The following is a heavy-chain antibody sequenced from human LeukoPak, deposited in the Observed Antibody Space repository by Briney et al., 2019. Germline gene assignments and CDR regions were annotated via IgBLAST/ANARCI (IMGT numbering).Heavy chain of an antibody. D-gene: IGHD6-19*01. CDR3: ARVGSGSSGFYYYYYGMDV. J-gene: IGHJ6*04. Sequence: SETLSLTCTVSGGSISSYYWSWIRQPPGKGLVWIGYIYYSGSTNYNPSLKSRVTISVDTSKNQFSLKLSSVTAADTAVYYCARVGSGSSGFYYYYYGMDVWGKGTTVTVSS. CDR2: IYYSGST. V-gene: IGHV4-59*01. CDR1: GGSISSYY.